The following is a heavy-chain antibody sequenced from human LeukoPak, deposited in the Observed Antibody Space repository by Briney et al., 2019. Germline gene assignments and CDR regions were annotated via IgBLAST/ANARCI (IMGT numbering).Heavy chain of an antibody. J-gene: IGHJ6*02. CDR1: GGTFISYA. D-gene: IGHD4-17*01. CDR3: ASSTTVTTIYYYGMDV. V-gene: IGHV1-69*13. Sequence: GASVKVSCKASGGTFISYAISWVRQAPGQGLEWMGGIIPIFGTANYAQKFQGRVTITADESTSTAYMELSSLRSEDTAVYYCASSTTVTTIYYYGMDVWGQGTTVTVSS. CDR2: IIPIFGTA.